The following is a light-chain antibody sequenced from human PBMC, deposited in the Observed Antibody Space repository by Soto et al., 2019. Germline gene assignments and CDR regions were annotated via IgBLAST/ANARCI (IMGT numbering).Light chain of an antibody. Sequence: DIQMTQSPSSLPASVGDRVTITCRASQGIRNDLAWYQQKPGKAPKRLIYAASSLQSGVPSRFSGSGSGTEFSLTISSLQPEDYATYYCLQHNSYPWTFGQGNKVEIK. CDR2: AAS. CDR1: QGIRND. J-gene: IGKJ1*01. CDR3: LQHNSYPWT. V-gene: IGKV1-17*01.